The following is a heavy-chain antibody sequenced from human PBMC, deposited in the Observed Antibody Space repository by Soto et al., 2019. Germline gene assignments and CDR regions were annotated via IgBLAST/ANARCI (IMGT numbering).Heavy chain of an antibody. V-gene: IGHV1-18*01. J-gene: IGHJ4*02. CDR3: ARGPLDYPIPDFDY. D-gene: IGHD2-8*01. CDR2: ISTFNSHT. CDR1: GYTFTSYG. Sequence: QVQRLQSGAEVKKPGASVKVSSKASGYTFTSYGISWVRQAPGQGLEWMGWISTFNSHTDYAQKVQGRVAMTTDRATGTAYMELRSLRSDDTAVYYCARGPLDYPIPDFDYWGQGTLVTVSS.